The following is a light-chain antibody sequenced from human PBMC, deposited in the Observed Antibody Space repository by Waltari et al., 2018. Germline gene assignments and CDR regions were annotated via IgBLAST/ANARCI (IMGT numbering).Light chain of an antibody. CDR1: AFPNQY. J-gene: IGLJ2*01. CDR2: KDS. Sequence: SYELTQPPSVSVSPGQTARIPCSGDAFPNQYASSYQQKPGQAPVLVIYKDSESPSGIPERFSGSSSGTTVTLTISGVQAEDEADYYCQSADSSGTYVVFGGGTKLTVL. CDR3: QSADSSGTYVV. V-gene: IGLV3-25*03.